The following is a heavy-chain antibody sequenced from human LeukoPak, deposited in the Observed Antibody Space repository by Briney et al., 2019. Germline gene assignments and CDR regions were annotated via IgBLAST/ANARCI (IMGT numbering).Heavy chain of an antibody. CDR1: GYSFTTYW. CDR3: ARQSRDGSKTRGYYFDY. CDR2: IYPGDSDT. J-gene: IGHJ4*02. V-gene: IGHV5-51*01. Sequence: GESLKISCKGSGYSFTTYWIGWVRQMPGRGLEWMGIIYPGDSDTRYSPSFQGQVTISADKSISTVYLQWSSLKASDTAMYYCARQSRDGSKTRGYYFDYWGQGTLVTVSS. D-gene: IGHD3-10*01.